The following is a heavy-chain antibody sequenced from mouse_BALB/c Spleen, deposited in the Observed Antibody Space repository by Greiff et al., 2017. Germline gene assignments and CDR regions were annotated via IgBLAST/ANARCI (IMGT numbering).Heavy chain of an antibody. CDR3: ASYGNYHAWLAY. V-gene: IGHV14-3*02. J-gene: IGHJ3*01. CDR1: CFNIKDPY. Sequence: VPLQQSGAELVKPGASVKFSCTASCFNIKDPYMHWVKPRPEQGLEWIGRIDPANGYTKYDPKFQGKATITADTSSNTAYLQLSSLTSEDTAVYYLASYGNYHAWLAYWGQGTLVTVSA. CDR2: IDPANGYT. D-gene: IGHD2-10*02.